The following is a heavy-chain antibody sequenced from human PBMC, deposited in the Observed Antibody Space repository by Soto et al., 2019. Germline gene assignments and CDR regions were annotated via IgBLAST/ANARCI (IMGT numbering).Heavy chain of an antibody. CDR2: ISAHNGNT. D-gene: IGHD2-8*01. Sequence: QVHLVQSGAEVKKPGASVKVSCKGSGYAFTTYGITWVRQAPGQGLEWMGWISAHNGNTNYAQKLQSRVTVTRDTSTSTAYMELRSLSSDATAVYSCARGMYGDYWGQGALVTVSS. CDR3: ARGMYGDY. CDR1: GYAFTTYG. V-gene: IGHV1-18*01. J-gene: IGHJ4*02.